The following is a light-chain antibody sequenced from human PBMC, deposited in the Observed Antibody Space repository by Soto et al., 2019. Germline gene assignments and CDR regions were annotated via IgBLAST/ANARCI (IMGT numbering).Light chain of an antibody. CDR1: TSNFGTKS. J-gene: IGLJ3*02. CDR2: NSD. V-gene: IGLV1-44*01. CDR3: AAWDNSLNGRV. Sequence: QSVLTQPPSASGTPGQRVTISCSGATSNFGTKSVNWYQHLPGAAPRLLIYNSDQRPSGVPDRFSGSKSGTSASLAISGLQSADEGDYYCAAWDNSLNGRVFGGGTKLTVL.